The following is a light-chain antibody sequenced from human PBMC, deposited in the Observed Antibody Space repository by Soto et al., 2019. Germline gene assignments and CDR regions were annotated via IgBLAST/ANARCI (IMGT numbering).Light chain of an antibody. J-gene: IGLJ2*01. Sequence: SYELTQPPSVSVSPGQTARITCSGDVLPTQFVYWYQQKSGQAPLLVVYKDSDRPSGIPERFSGSTSATTVTLTISAVQAEDEANYYCQSADSSDSFRVVFGGGTQLTVL. V-gene: IGLV3-25*03. CDR1: VLPTQF. CDR3: QSADSSDSFRVV. CDR2: KDS.